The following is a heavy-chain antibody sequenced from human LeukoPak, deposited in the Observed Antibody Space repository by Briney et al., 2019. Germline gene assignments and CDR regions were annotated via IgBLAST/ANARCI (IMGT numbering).Heavy chain of an antibody. CDR1: GFTFSSYA. J-gene: IGHJ6*02. CDR2: ISYDGTNK. Sequence: GGSLRLSCAASGFTFSSYAMHWVRQAPGKGLEWVAVISYDGTNKYYADSVKGRFTISRDNSKNTLYLQMNSLRPEDTAVYYCASLLWFGELGYYYGMDVWGQGTTVTVSS. CDR3: ASLLWFGELGYYYGMDV. V-gene: IGHV3-30-3*01. D-gene: IGHD3-10*01.